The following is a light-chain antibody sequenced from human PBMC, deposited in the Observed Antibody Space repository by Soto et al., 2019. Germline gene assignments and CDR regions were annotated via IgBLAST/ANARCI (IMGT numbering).Light chain of an antibody. V-gene: IGKV1-33*01. CDR3: QQYDSRPRT. Sequence: DIQMTQSPSSLSASVGDRVTITCQASQDTSNYLNWYQQKPGKAPKLLIYDASNLETGVPSRFSGSGSGTDFNLTISSLQPEDIATYYCQQYDSRPRTFGQGTK. CDR1: QDTSNY. CDR2: DAS. J-gene: IGKJ1*01.